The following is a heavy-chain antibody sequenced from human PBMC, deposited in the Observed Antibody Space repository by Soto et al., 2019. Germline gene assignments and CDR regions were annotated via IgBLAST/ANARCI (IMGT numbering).Heavy chain of an antibody. CDR2: ISYDGSNK. CDR3: ASWSAFDI. Sequence: PGGSLRLSCAASVFTFSSYAMHWVRQAPGKGLEWVAVISYDGSNKYHADSVKGRFTISRDNSKNTLYLQMNSLRAGDTAVYYCASWSAFDIWGQGTMVTVSS. J-gene: IGHJ3*02. CDR1: VFTFSSYA. V-gene: IGHV3-30-3*01. D-gene: IGHD3-3*01.